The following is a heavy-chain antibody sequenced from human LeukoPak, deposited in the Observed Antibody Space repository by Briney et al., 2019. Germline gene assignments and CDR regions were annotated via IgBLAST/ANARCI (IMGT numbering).Heavy chain of an antibody. CDR1: GFTLDDYA. J-gene: IGHJ5*02. CDR2: ISWNSGSI. V-gene: IGHV3-9*01. D-gene: IGHD6-13*01. Sequence: PGRSLRLSCAASGFTLDDYAMHWVRQAPGKGLEWVSGISWNSGSIGYADSVKGRFTISRDNAKNSLYLQMNSLRAEDTAVYYCARKSSSWYGNWFDPWGQGTLVTVSS. CDR3: ARKSSSWYGNWFDP.